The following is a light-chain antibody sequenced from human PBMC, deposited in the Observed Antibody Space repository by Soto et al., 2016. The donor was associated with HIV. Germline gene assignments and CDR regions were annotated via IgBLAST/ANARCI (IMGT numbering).Light chain of an antibody. Sequence: SYELTQPPSVSVSPGQTASITCSGDKLGDKYACWYQQKPGQSPVLVIFQDDKRPSGIPERLSGSNSGNTATLTISGTQAMDEADYYCQAWDSSTAVFGGGTKLTV. CDR2: QDD. CDR3: QAWDSSTAV. CDR1: KLGDKY. V-gene: IGLV3-1*01. J-gene: IGLJ2*01.